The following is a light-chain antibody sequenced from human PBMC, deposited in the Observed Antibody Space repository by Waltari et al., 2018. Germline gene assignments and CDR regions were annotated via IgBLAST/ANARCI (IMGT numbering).Light chain of an antibody. J-gene: IGKJ1*01. CDR2: AAS. CDR1: QGINNY. Sequence: DIQMTQSPSVVSASVGDRVTITCRASQGINNYLAWFQQKPGKVPKCLIYAASSLQSGVPSRVSGSGSGTEFTLTISSLQPEDFATYYCLHHKGYPRTFGQGTKVEIK. V-gene: IGKV1-17*03. CDR3: LHHKGYPRT.